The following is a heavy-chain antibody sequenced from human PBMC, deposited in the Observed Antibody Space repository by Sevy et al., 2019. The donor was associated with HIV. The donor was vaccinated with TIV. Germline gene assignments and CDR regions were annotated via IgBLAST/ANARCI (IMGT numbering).Heavy chain of an antibody. J-gene: IGHJ1*01. CDR1: GGSISSHY. D-gene: IGHD2-15*01. CDR2: IYYPGST. V-gene: IGHV4-59*11. Sequence: GSLRLSCTVSGGSISSHYWSWIRQPPGKGLEWIGYIYYPGSTNYNPSLKSRVTISVDMSKNQFSLKLSSVTAADTAVYYCARGLKDCRGGSCLWYFEHWGQGTLVTVSS. CDR3: ARGLKDCRGGSCLWYFEH.